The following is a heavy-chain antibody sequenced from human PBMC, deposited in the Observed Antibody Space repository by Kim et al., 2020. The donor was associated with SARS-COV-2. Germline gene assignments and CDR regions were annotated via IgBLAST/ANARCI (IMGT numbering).Heavy chain of an antibody. CDR3: ARTRGNSYFYCDMDV. Sequence: QKFQGRVTMTRDTSISTAYMELSRLRSDDTAVYYCARTRGNSYFYCDMDVWGQGTTVTVSS. J-gene: IGHJ6*02. V-gene: IGHV1-2*02.